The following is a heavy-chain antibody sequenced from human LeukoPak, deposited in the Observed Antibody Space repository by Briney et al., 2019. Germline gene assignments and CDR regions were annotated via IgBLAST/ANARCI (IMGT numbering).Heavy chain of an antibody. J-gene: IGHJ4*02. CDR3: TRRASDSGWYYFDY. V-gene: IGHV5-51*01. D-gene: IGHD6-19*01. CDR2: INPGDSDT. CDR1: GYSFTSYC. Sequence: RGESLKISCKGSGYSFTSYCTGWVRQMPGKGLEWMGIINPGDSDTRYSPSFQGQVTISDDKSISTAYLQWTSLKASDTAIYFCTRRASDSGWYYFDYWGQGTLVTISS.